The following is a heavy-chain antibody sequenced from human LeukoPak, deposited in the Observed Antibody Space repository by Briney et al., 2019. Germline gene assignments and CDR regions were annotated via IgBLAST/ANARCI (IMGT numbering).Heavy chain of an antibody. CDR2: IYPGDSDT. CDR3: ATRGYYYDDEFDY. V-gene: IGHV5-51*01. D-gene: IGHD3-22*01. CDR1: GYSFTSYW. J-gene: IGHJ4*02. Sequence: GESLQISCQGSGYSFTSYWIGWVRQMPGKGLEWMGIIYPGDSDTRYSPSFQGQVTISADKSISTAYLQWSSLKASDTAMYYCATRGYYYDDEFDYWGQGTLVTVSS.